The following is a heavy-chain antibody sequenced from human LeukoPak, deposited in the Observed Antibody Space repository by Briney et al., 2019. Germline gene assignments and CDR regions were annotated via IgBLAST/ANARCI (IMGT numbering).Heavy chain of an antibody. CDR1: GFSFSNYG. CDR2: ITGNGGAT. Sequence: GGSLRLSCAASGFSFSNYGMNWVRQAPGKGLEWVSGITGNGGATYYADSVKGRFTISRDNSKNTLYLQMNSLGAEDTAVYYCAKAYGSSGYFQLPIDFWGQGTLVTVSS. CDR3: AKAYGSSGYFQLPIDF. D-gene: IGHD3-22*01. J-gene: IGHJ4*02. V-gene: IGHV3-23*01.